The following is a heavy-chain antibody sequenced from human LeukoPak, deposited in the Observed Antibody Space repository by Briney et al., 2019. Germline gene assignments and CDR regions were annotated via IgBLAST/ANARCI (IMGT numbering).Heavy chain of an antibody. CDR2: ISSSSSYI. Sequence: GGSLRLSCAASGFTFSSYSMNWVRQAPGKGLEWVSSISSSSSYIYYADSVKGRSTISRDNAKNSLYLQMNSLRAEDTAVYYCARDRSPYYYYGMDVWGQGTTVTVSS. J-gene: IGHJ6*02. V-gene: IGHV3-21*01. CDR1: GFTFSSYS. CDR3: ARDRSPYYYYGMDV.